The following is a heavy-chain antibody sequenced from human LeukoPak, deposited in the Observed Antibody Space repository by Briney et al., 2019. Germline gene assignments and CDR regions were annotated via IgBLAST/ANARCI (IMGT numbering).Heavy chain of an antibody. D-gene: IGHD4-17*01. Sequence: ASVKVSCKASGYTFTGYYIHWVRQAPGQGLEWMGWINPNTGDTNYAQKFQGRVTMTRDTSISTAYMELSRLRSDDTAVYYCAKEEYGDRRHSNWGQGTLVTVSS. CDR1: GYTFTGYY. V-gene: IGHV1-2*02. J-gene: IGHJ4*02. CDR2: INPNTGDT. CDR3: AKEEYGDRRHSN.